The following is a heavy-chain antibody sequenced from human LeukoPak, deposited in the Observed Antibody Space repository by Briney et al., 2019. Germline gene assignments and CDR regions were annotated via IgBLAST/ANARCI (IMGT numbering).Heavy chain of an antibody. D-gene: IGHD3-10*01. CDR3: ARVDVLLWFGESMGWFDP. CDR1: GFTFSSYW. CDR2: IKQDGSEK. J-gene: IGHJ5*02. V-gene: IGHV3-7*01. Sequence: GGSLRPSCAASGFTFSSYWMSWVRQAPGQGLEWVANIKQDGSEKYYVDSVKGRFTISRDNAKNSQYLQMNSLRAEDTAVYYCARVDVLLWFGESMGWFDPWGQGTLVTVSS.